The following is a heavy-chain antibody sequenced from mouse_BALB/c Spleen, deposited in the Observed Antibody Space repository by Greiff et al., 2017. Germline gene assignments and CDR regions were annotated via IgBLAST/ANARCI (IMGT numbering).Heavy chain of an antibody. CDR2: INPNNGGT. D-gene: IGHD2-4*01. CDR1: GYTFTDYN. CDR3: ARYYDSDVAGFAY. Sequence: EVQLVESGPELVKPGASVKISCKASGYTFTDYNMDWVKQSHGKSLEWIGDINPNNGGTIYNQKFKGKATLTVDKSSSTAYMELRSLTSEDTAVYYCARYYDSDVAGFAYWGQGTLVTVSA. J-gene: IGHJ3*01. V-gene: IGHV1-18*01.